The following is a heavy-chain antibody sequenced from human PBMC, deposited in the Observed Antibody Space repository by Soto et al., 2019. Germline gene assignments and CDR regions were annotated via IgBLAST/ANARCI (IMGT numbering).Heavy chain of an antibody. Sequence: SETLSLTCTVSGGSISSYYLSWIRQPPGKGLEWIGYIYYSGSTNYNPSLKSRVTISVDTSKNQFSLKLSSVTAADTAVYYCARALSGYYYFDYWGQGTLVTVSS. V-gene: IGHV4-59*01. D-gene: IGHD3-22*01. J-gene: IGHJ4*02. CDR3: ARALSGYYYFDY. CDR2: IYYSGST. CDR1: GGSISSYY.